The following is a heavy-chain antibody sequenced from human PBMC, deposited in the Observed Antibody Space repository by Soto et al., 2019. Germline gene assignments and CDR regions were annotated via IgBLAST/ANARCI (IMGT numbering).Heavy chain of an antibody. CDR1: GYTFTSYA. D-gene: IGHD2-2*01. J-gene: IGHJ6*03. Sequence: GASVKVSCKASGYTFTSYAMHWVRQAPGQRLEWMGWINADNGNTKYAQKFQGRVTITRDTSTSTAYMELSSLRSDDTAVYYCARDGDIVVVPAAGVMDVWGKGTTVTVSS. V-gene: IGHV1-3*01. CDR2: INADNGNT. CDR3: ARDGDIVVVPAAGVMDV.